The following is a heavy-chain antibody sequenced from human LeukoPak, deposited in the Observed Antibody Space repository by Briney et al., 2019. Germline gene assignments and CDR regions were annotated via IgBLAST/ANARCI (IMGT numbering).Heavy chain of an antibody. CDR1: GFTFSNSA. D-gene: IGHD4-17*01. J-gene: IGHJ4*02. CDR3: AKDCAYGRHAFDY. Sequence: GGSLRLSCAASGFTFSNSAMNWVRQAPGKGLEWVSRISDSGGSTYYTDSVKGRFTISRDNSKNTLYLHMNSLRAEDTAVYYCAKDCAYGRHAFDYWGQGILVSVST. V-gene: IGHV3-23*01. CDR2: ISDSGGST.